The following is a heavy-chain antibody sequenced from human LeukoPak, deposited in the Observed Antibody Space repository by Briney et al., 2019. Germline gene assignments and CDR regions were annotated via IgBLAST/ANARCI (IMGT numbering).Heavy chain of an antibody. J-gene: IGHJ4*02. CDR1: GYTFTSYG. D-gene: IGHD3-9*01. V-gene: IGHV1-18*01. Sequence: ASVKVSCTASGYTFTSYGISWVRQAPGQGLEWMGWISAYNGNTNYAQKLQGRVTMTTDTSTSTAYMELRSLRSDDTAVYYSARDYYDILTGGGDYWGQGTLVTVSS. CDR2: ISAYNGNT. CDR3: ARDYYDILTGGGDY.